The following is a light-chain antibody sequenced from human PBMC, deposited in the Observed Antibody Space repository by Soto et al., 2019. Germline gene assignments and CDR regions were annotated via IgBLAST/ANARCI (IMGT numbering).Light chain of an antibody. CDR3: QQYHNWPPDRT. CDR1: QSVGSN. Sequence: EIVMTQSPATLSVSPGERATLSCRASQSVGSNLAWYQQKPGQAPRLLIYGASTRATGIPARFSGSGSGTEFTLTITSLQPEDFAIYICQQYHNWPPDRTFGQGTKVEIK. CDR2: GAS. J-gene: IGKJ1*01. V-gene: IGKV3-15*01.